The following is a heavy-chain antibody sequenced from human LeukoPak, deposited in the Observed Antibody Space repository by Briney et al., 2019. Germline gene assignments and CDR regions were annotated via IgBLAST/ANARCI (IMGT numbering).Heavy chain of an antibody. Sequence: PSETLSLTCAVYGGSFSGYYWSWIRQPPGKGLEWIGEINHSGSTNYNPSLKSRVTISVDTSKNQFSLKLSSVTAADTAVYYCARGGVYSSWYFGGRENEHYYFDYWGQGTLVTVSS. CDR2: INHSGST. CDR1: GGSFSGYY. V-gene: IGHV4-34*01. D-gene: IGHD6-13*01. J-gene: IGHJ4*02. CDR3: ARGGVYSSWYFGGRENEHYYFDY.